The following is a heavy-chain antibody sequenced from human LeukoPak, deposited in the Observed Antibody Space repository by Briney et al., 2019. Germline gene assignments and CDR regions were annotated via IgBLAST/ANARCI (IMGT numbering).Heavy chain of an antibody. V-gene: IGHV4-4*02. CDR1: GDTIVSSHW. Sequence: PSGTLSLTCAVSGDTIVSSHWWTWVRQPPGTGLEWIGEIYHSGHPNYNPPLKSRDTMSVDQSKNQFALILSSATAADTAVYYGARAPIIAGFRPTLSAFDPWGQGTLVTVSS. CDR2: IYHSGHP. D-gene: IGHD6-13*01. CDR3: ARAPIIAGFRPTLSAFDP. J-gene: IGHJ5*02.